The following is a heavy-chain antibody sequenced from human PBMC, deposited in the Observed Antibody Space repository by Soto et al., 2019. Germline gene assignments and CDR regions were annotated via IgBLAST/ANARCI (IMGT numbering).Heavy chain of an antibody. Sequence: EVQLVETGGGLIQPGGSLRLSCAASGFSVSNNYMSWVRQAPGKGLEWVSIIHAGGSTYYADSVKGRFTIPRDNSKNTVYLQMNGLRDEDTAMYYCASLAVAEGFDPWGQGTLVTVSS. CDR3: ASLAVAEGFDP. D-gene: IGHD6-19*01. J-gene: IGHJ5*02. V-gene: IGHV3-53*02. CDR2: IHAGGST. CDR1: GFSVSNNY.